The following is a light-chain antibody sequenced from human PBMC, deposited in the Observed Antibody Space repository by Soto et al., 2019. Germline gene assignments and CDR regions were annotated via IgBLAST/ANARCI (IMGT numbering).Light chain of an antibody. J-gene: IGKJ1*01. CDR1: QSVSSSY. V-gene: IGKV3-20*01. Sequence: EIVLTQSPGTLSLSPGERATLACRASQSVSSSYLAWYQQKPGQAPSLLIYGASNRATGIPDRFSGSGSGTDFTLTTSRLEPEDFAVYYCQQYASSQWTFGQGTKVEIK. CDR2: GAS. CDR3: QQYASSQWT.